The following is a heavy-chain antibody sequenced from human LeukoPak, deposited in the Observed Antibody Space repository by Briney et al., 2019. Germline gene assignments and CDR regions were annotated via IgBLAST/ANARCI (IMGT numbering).Heavy chain of an antibody. J-gene: IGHJ4*02. CDR2: ISYDGSNK. Sequence: PGGSLRLSCAASGFTLSSYSMNWVRQAPGKGLEWVAVISYDGSNKFYADSVKGRFTISRDNSKNTLYLQMNTLRAEDTAVYYCANKLDAVVTTLYWGQGTLVTVSS. CDR1: GFTLSSYS. CDR3: ANKLDAVVTTLY. V-gene: IGHV3-30*18. D-gene: IGHD1-1*01.